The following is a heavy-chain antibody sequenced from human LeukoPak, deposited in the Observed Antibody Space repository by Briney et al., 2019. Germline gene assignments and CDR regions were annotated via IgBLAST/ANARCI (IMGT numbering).Heavy chain of an antibody. Sequence: GGSLRLSCTASGFTFGDYAMSWVRQAPGKGLEWVGFIRSKAYGGATEYAASVKGRFTISRDDSKSIAYLQMNSLKTEDTAVYYCTRDPGRPDYWGQGTLVTVSS. V-gene: IGHV3-49*04. J-gene: IGHJ4*02. CDR1: GFTFGDYA. CDR3: TRDPGRPDY. CDR2: IRSKAYGGAT.